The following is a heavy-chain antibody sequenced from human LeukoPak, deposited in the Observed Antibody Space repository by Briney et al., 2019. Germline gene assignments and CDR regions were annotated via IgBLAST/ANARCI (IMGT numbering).Heavy chain of an antibody. CDR2: INHSGST. CDR1: GGSFSGYY. D-gene: IGHD4-17*01. J-gene: IGHJ4*02. Sequence: SETLSLTCAVYGGSFSGYYWSWIRQPPGKGLEWIGEINHSGSTNYNPSLKSRVTIPVDTSKNQFSLKLSSVTAADTAVYYCARAQATVTRGPFDYWGQGTLVTVSS. CDR3: ARAQATVTRGPFDY. V-gene: IGHV4-34*01.